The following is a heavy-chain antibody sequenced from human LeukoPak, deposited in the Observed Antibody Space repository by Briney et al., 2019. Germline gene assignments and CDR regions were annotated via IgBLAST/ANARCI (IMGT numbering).Heavy chain of an antibody. D-gene: IGHD2-2*01. CDR3: VKGFGYCSSTSCYGNWFDP. V-gene: IGHV3-64D*06. CDR1: GFTFRSYA. J-gene: IGHJ5*02. Sequence: GGSLRLSCSASGFTFRSYAMHWVRQAPGKGLEYVSAISSNGGSTYYADSVKGRFTISRDNSKNTLYLQMSSLRAEDTAVYYCVKGFGYCSSTSCYGNWFDPWGQGTLVTVSS. CDR2: ISSNGGST.